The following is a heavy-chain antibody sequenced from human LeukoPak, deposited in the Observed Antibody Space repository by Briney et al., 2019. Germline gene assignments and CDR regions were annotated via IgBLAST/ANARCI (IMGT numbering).Heavy chain of an antibody. CDR2: IIPIFGTA. CDR3: ARGYSYGYYYYYYGMDV. Sequence: SVKVFCKASGGTFSSYAISWVRQAPGQGLEWMGGIIPIFGTANYAQKFQGRVTITADESTSTAYMELSSLRSEDTAVYYCARGYSYGYYYYYYGMDVWGQGTTVTVPS. CDR1: GGTFSSYA. J-gene: IGHJ6*02. D-gene: IGHD5-18*01. V-gene: IGHV1-69*13.